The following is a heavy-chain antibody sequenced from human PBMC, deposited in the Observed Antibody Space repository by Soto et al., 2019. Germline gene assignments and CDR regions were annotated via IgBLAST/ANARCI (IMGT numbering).Heavy chain of an antibody. CDR1: GYTFTSCG. V-gene: IGHV1-18*04. D-gene: IGHD3-22*01. CDR3: AREANYYDSSGYCDY. J-gene: IGHJ4*02. Sequence: GASVKVSCKASGYTFTSCGISWVRQAPGQGLEWMGWISAYNGNTNYAQKLQGRVTMTTDTSTSTAYMELRSLRSDDTAVYYCAREANYYDSSGYCDYWGQGTLVTVSS. CDR2: ISAYNGNT.